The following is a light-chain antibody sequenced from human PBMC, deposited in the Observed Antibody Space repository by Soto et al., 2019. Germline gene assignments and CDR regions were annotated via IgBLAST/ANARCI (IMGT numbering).Light chain of an antibody. J-gene: IGKJ1*01. CDR1: QSIRTGY. CDR3: QHYGSSPR. CDR2: GAS. Sequence: EIVLTQSPGTLSLSPGERATLSCRASQSIRTGYLAWYQQKPGQAPRLLIYGASRRATGIPNRFSGSGSGTDFTLTISRLEPEDFAVYYCQHYGSSPRFGQGTKVEIK. V-gene: IGKV3-20*01.